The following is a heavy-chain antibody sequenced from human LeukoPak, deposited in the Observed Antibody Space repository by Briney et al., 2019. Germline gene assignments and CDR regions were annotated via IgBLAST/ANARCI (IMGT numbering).Heavy chain of an antibody. Sequence: SVKVSCKASGGTFSSYAISWVRQAPGQGLEWMGRIIPIFGTANYAQKFQGRVTIITDESTSTAYMELSSLRSEDTAVYYCARDSGYDLGYFDYWGQGTLVTVSS. CDR1: GGTFSSYA. D-gene: IGHD5-12*01. J-gene: IGHJ4*02. CDR2: IIPIFGTA. V-gene: IGHV1-69*05. CDR3: ARDSGYDLGYFDY.